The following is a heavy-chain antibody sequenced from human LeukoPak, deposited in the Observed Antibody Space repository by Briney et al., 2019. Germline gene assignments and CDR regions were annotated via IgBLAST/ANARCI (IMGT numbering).Heavy chain of an antibody. V-gene: IGHV3-74*01. Sequence: GGSLRLSCAASRFSFSKYAMSWVRQAPGKGLVWVSHISTDARTITYADFVKGRFTISRDNAKNTLYLQMNSLRAEDTALYYCVRGQATAWGLDYWGQGTLVTVSS. CDR2: ISTDARTI. J-gene: IGHJ4*02. D-gene: IGHD6-13*01. CDR1: RFSFSKYA. CDR3: VRGQATAWGLDY.